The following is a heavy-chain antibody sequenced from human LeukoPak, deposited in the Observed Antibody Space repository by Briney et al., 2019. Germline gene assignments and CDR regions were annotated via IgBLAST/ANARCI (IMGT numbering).Heavy chain of an antibody. V-gene: IGHV3-30-3*01. CDR3: ARDLGYSYGLTYYYYYGMDV. Sequence: PGGSLRLSCAASGFTFSSYWMSWVRQAPGKGLEWVAVISYDGSNKYYADSVKGRFTISRDNSKNTLYLQMNSLRAEDTAVYYCARDLGYSYGLTYYYYYGMDVWGQGTTVTVSS. D-gene: IGHD5-18*01. J-gene: IGHJ6*02. CDR2: ISYDGSNK. CDR1: GFTFSSYW.